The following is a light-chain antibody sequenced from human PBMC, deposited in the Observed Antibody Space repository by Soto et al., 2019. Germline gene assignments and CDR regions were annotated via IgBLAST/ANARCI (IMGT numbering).Light chain of an antibody. V-gene: IGKV3-15*01. Sequence: EIVMTQSPATLSVSPGERATLSCRASQSVSSNLAWYQQKPGQAPRPLIYGASTRATGIPARFSGSGSGTECTLTIRSLQSEDFAVYYCQQYNNWPPYTFGQGTKLEIK. CDR2: GAS. J-gene: IGKJ2*01. CDR1: QSVSSN. CDR3: QQYNNWPPYT.